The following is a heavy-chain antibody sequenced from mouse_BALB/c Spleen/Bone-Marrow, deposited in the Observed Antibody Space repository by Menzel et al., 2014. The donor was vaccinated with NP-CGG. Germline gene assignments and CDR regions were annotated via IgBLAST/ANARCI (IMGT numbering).Heavy chain of an antibody. CDR2: IRNKANGYTT. J-gene: IGHJ4*01. Sequence: EVKLMESGGGLVQPVGSLRLSCATSGFTFTDYYMSWVRQPPGKALEWLGFIRNKANGYTTEYSVSVKGRFTISRDNSQSILYLQMNTLRAEDSATYYCARDDYYAMDYWGQGTSVTVSS. CDR3: ARDDYYAMDY. CDR1: GFTFTDYY. V-gene: IGHV7-3*02.